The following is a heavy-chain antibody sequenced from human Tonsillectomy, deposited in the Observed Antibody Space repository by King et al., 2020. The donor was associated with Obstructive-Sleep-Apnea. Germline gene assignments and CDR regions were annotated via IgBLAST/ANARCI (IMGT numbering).Heavy chain of an antibody. J-gene: IGHJ3*02. D-gene: IGHD2-2*01. V-gene: IGHV4-30-4*01. CDR3: ARGYCSSTSCYEGGGFDI. CDR1: GGSISSGDYY. Sequence: VQLQESGPGLVKPSQTLSLTCTVSGGSISSGDYYWSWIRKPPGKGLEWIGDIYNSGSTYYNPSLKSRISTSVATPKNQFSLKLSSVTAADTAVYYCARGYCSSTSCYEGGGFDIWGQGTMVTVSS. CDR2: IYNSGST.